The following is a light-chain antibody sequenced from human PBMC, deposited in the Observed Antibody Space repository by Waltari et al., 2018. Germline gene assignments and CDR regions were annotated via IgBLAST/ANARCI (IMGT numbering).Light chain of an antibody. Sequence: QAVLTQPSSLSASPGASASLTCTLRSGVNVLSYNIYWYQQKAGSPPQFLLRYKAVSDKQQGSGVPSRVSGSKDASANVGMLLISGLRSEDEADYYCMIWHRGVWVSGGGTQLTVL. CDR2: YKAVSDK. CDR3: MIWHRGVWV. CDR1: SGVNVLSYN. V-gene: IGLV5-45*03. J-gene: IGLJ3*02.